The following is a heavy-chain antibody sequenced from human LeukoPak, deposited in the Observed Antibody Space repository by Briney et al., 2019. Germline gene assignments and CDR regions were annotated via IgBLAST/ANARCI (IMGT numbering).Heavy chain of an antibody. V-gene: IGHV3-53*01. J-gene: IGHJ4*02. D-gene: IGHD4-17*01. CDR2: IYADGNT. CDR3: ARDSYGDANFDS. CDR1: GFLVNTNY. Sequence: GGSLRLSCAASGFLVNTNYMTWVRQAPGRGLEWVSFIYADGNTYYADSVKGRFTISRDISKNEVYLQMNSLRAEDTAVYYCARDSYGDANFDSWGQGTLVTVSS.